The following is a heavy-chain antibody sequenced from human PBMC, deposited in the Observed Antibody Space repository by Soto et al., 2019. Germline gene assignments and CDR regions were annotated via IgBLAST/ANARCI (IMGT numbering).Heavy chain of an antibody. J-gene: IGHJ4*02. D-gene: IGHD6-19*01. V-gene: IGHV3-23*01. Sequence: EVQLLESGGGLVQPGGSPRLSCAASGFTFSSYAMNWVRQAPGKGLEWVTGISVGGGNTYYADSVKGRFTISSDNSQWTLDRLTSCRCAAETSVYFCGKQAGDGSGPFDYWCQRTLVAVAS. CDR2: ISVGGGNT. CDR3: GKQAGDGSGPFDY. CDR1: GFTFSSYA.